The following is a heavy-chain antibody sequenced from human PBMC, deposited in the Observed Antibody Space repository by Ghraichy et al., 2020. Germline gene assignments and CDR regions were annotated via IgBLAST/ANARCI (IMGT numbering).Heavy chain of an antibody. CDR2: IYTSGST. Sequence: SETLSLTCTVSGGSISSYYWSWIRQPAGKGLEWIGRIYTSGSTNYNPSLKSRVTMSVDTSKNQFSLKLSSVTAADTAVYYCARDRRRCSGGSCYHWYFDLWGRGTLVTVSS. CDR1: GGSISSYY. V-gene: IGHV4-4*07. D-gene: IGHD2-15*01. J-gene: IGHJ2*01. CDR3: ARDRRRCSGGSCYHWYFDL.